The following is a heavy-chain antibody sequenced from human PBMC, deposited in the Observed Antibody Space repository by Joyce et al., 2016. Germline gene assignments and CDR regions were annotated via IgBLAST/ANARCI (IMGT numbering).Heavy chain of an antibody. V-gene: IGHV3-13*05. CDR1: GFTFSAYE. D-gene: IGHD3-16*01. CDR3: ARERGGGMSAFDI. J-gene: IGHJ3*02. Sequence: EVQLVEVGGALVQPGGSLSLSCAASGFTFSAYEIHWVRRTTGKGLEWVSAMSTAGDPYYAGSAKGRFTISRENAKSSLFLQMNSLRAEDTAVYYCARERGGGMSAFDIWGQGTMVTVSS. CDR2: MSTAGDP.